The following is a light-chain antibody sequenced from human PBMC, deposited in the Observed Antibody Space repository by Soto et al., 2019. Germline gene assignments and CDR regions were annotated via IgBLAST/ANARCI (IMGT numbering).Light chain of an antibody. J-gene: IGLJ2*01. CDR2: EDN. V-gene: IGLV6-57*02. CDR1: SGSIASNY. Sequence: NFMLTQPHSVSESPRKTVTISCTGSSGSIASNYVQWYQQRPGSAPTTVIYEDNQRPSGVPDRFSGSIDSSSNSASLTISGLKTEDEADYYCQSYDSSIVVFGGGTKLTVL. CDR3: QSYDSSIVV.